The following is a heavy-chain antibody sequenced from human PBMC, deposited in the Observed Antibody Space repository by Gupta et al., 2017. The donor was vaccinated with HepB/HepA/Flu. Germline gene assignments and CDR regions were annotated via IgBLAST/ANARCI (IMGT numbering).Heavy chain of an antibody. CDR3: ARPLTNIDAFEF. J-gene: IGHJ3*01. CDR1: GGSVDSGDQY. V-gene: IGHV4-30-4*01. Sequence: QVQLQESGPRLVKPAQNLSLTCNVSGGSVDSGDQYWSWVRQPPGKGLAWIGYISYRGTTYYKPSLRSRLTISLDTARNHFSLKLASVTAADTALYFCARPLTNIDAFEFWGRGTRVTGSS. CDR2: ISYRGTT. D-gene: IGHD2-8*01.